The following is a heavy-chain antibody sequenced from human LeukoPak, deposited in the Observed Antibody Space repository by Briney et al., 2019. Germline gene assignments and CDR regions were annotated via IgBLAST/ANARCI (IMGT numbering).Heavy chain of an antibody. D-gene: IGHD5-12*01. J-gene: IGHJ4*02. V-gene: IGHV4-39*01. CDR1: GGSISSSSYY. CDR3: ARHSVATITSFDY. Sequence: PSETLSLTCTVSGGSISSSSYYWGWIRQPPGKGLEWIGSIYYSGSTYYNPSLKSRVTIFVDTSKNQFSLKLSSATAADTAVYYCARHSVATITSFDYWGQGTLVTVSS. CDR2: IYYSGST.